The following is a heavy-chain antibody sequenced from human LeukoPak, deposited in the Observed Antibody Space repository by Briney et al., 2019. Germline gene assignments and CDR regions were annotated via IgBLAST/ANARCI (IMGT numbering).Heavy chain of an antibody. Sequence: SETLSLTCTVSGGSISSSSYYWGWIRQPPRKGLEWIGSIYYGGSTYYNPSLKSRVTISVDTSKNQFSLKLSSVTAADTAVYYCARGPEDWFDPWGQGTLVTVSS. J-gene: IGHJ5*02. CDR2: IYYGGST. CDR1: GGSISSSSYY. V-gene: IGHV4-39*07. CDR3: ARGPEDWFDP.